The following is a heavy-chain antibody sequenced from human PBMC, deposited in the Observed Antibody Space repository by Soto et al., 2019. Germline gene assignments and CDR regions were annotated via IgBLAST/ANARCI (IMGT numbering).Heavy chain of an antibody. V-gene: IGHV1-18*01. CDR2: ISAYNGNT. CDR1: GYTFASYA. J-gene: IGHJ4*02. CDR3: ASDPPPPDY. Sequence: QVQLVQSGAEVKKPGASVKVSCKASGYTFASYAISWMRQAPGQGLEWMGWISAYNGNTNYAQKLPGRVTMTTDTTTSTAYTELRSLRSDDTAVYYCASDPPPPDYWGQGTLVTVSS.